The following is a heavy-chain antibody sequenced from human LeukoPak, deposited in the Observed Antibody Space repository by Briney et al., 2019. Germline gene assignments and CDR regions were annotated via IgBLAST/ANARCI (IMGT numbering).Heavy chain of an antibody. CDR3: AKDGRTITANPSYFDF. CDR1: GGTFSSYA. Sequence: SVKVSCKASGGTFSSYAISLVRQAPGQGLEWMGRIIPIFGTANYAQKFQGRVTITTDESTSTAYMELSSLRSEDTAVSYCAKDGRTITANPSYFDFWGQGALVTVSS. V-gene: IGHV1-69*05. CDR2: IIPIFGTA. D-gene: IGHD1-14*01. J-gene: IGHJ4*02.